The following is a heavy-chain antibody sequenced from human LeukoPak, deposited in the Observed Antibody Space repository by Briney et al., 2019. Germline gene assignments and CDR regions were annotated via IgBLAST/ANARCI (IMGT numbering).Heavy chain of an antibody. V-gene: IGHV3-74*01. D-gene: IGHD3-10*01. CDR3: AREHLRFGVPFDY. CDR1: GFTFSSYW. CDR2: INSDGSST. J-gene: IGHJ4*02. Sequence: GGSLRLSCAASGFTFSSYWMYWVRQAPGKGLVWVSRINSDGSSTIYTDSVKGRFTISRDNAKNTLYLQMNSLRAEDTAVYCCAREHLRFGVPFDYWGQGTLVTVSS.